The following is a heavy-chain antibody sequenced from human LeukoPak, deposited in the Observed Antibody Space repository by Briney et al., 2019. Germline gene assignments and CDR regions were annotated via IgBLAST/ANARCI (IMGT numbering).Heavy chain of an antibody. J-gene: IGHJ4*02. CDR3: ARDRGYSYGPFDY. CDR1: GGSISSYY. D-gene: IGHD5-18*01. Sequence: PSETLPLTCTVSGGSISSYYWSWIRQPPGKGLEWIGYIYYSGSTNYNPSLKSRVTISVDTSKNQFSLKLSSVTAADTAVYYCARDRGYSYGPFDYWGQGTLVTVSS. V-gene: IGHV4-59*01. CDR2: IYYSGST.